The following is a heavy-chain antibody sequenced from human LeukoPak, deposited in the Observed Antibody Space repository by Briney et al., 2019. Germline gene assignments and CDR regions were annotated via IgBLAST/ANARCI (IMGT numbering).Heavy chain of an antibody. CDR1: GFTFNNAW. CDR3: VPGGLVYEY. D-gene: IGHD6-19*01. J-gene: IGHJ4*02. V-gene: IGHV3-15*01. CDR2: IKSKTDGGTT. Sequence: GGSLRLSCAASGFTFNNAWMSRVRQAPGKGLEWVGRIKSKTDGGTTEYAAPVKGRFTISRDDSKNTLYLQMNSLKTEDTAVYYCVPGGLVYEYWGQGTLVTVSS.